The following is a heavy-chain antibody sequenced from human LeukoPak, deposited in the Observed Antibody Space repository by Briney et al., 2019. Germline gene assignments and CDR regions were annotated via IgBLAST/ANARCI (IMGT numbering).Heavy chain of an antibody. Sequence: QPGGSLRLSCAASGFTFSSYGMHWVRQAPGKGLEWVAVIWYDGSNKYYADSVKGRFTISRDNSKNTLYLQMNSLRAEDTAVYYCARDGHDTDYYYGMDVWGQGTTVTVSS. D-gene: IGHD3-9*01. CDR1: GFTFSSYG. J-gene: IGHJ6*02. V-gene: IGHV3-33*08. CDR3: ARDGHDTDYYYGMDV. CDR2: IWYDGSNK.